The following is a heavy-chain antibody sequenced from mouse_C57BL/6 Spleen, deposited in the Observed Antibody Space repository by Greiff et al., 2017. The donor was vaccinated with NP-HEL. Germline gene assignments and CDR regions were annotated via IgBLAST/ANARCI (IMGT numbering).Heavy chain of an antibody. CDR1: GYSITSGYY. V-gene: IGHV3-6*01. CDR3: ARVTTVVATWRFDY. Sequence: VQLKESGPGLVKPSQSLSLTCSVTGYSITSGYYWNWIRQFPGNKLEWMGYISYDGSNNYNPSLKNRISITRDTSKNQFFLKLNSVTTEDTATYYCARVTTVVATWRFDYWGQGTTLTVSS. J-gene: IGHJ2*01. D-gene: IGHD1-1*01. CDR2: ISYDGSN.